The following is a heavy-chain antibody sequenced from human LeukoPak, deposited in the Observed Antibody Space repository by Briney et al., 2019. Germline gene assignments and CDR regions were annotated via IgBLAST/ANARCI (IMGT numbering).Heavy chain of an antibody. CDR1: GFTFSSYG. Sequence: PGGSLRLSCAASGFTFSSYGMHWVRQAPGKGLEWVAFIRYDGSNKYYADSVKGRFTISRDNSKNTLYLQMNSLRAEDTAVYYCAKGPTYCSSTSCYYMDVWGKGTTVTVSS. CDR2: IRYDGSNK. J-gene: IGHJ6*03. CDR3: AKGPTYCSSTSCYYMDV. D-gene: IGHD2-2*01. V-gene: IGHV3-30*02.